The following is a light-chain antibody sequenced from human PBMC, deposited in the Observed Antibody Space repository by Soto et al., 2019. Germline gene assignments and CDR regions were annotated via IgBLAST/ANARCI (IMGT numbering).Light chain of an antibody. Sequence: QSALTQPASVSGSPGQSITISCTGSSNDALHYDVVSWYQHHPGQVPKLIIYEGNKRPSGVSSRFSASRSGNMASLTISGLQAEDEANYYCSSYVNSNSGVFGGGTKLTVL. CDR3: SSYVNSNSGV. V-gene: IGLV2-23*01. CDR2: EGN. CDR1: SNDALHYDV. J-gene: IGLJ3*02.